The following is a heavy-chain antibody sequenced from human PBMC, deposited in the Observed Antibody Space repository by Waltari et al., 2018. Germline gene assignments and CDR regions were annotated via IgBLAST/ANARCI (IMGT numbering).Heavy chain of an antibody. CDR1: GFTLSNYW. CDR3: IRDYGSPY. J-gene: IGHJ4*02. V-gene: IGHV3-7*03. D-gene: IGHD6-19*01. CDR2: INKDGTWT. Sequence: EAQQVESGGDLVQPGGSLRLSCVVSGFTLSNYWMSWFGQAPGKGLDVVANINKDGTWTYYVDSVRGRFTISKDDAKNSVYLQMNSLKVEDTAVYYCIRDYGSPYWGQGTLVTVSS.